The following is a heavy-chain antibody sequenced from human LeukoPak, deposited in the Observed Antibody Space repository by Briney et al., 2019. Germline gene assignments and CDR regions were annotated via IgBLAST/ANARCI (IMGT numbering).Heavy chain of an antibody. Sequence: PGGSLRLSCAASGFTFSSYSTNWVRQAPGKGLEWVSSISSSSSYIYYADSVKGRFTISRDNAKNSLYLQMNSLRAEDTAVYYCARDMTTVTTLDYWGQGTLVTVSS. V-gene: IGHV3-21*01. J-gene: IGHJ4*02. D-gene: IGHD4-17*01. CDR2: ISSSSSYI. CDR1: GFTFSSYS. CDR3: ARDMTTVTTLDY.